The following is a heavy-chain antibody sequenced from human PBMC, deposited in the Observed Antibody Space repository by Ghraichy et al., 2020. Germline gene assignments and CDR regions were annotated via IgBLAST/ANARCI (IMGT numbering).Heavy chain of an antibody. J-gene: IGHJ5*02. CDR2: INSDGSST. Sequence: GGSLRLSCAASGFTFSSYWMYWVRQAPGKGLVWVSRINSDGSSTSYADSVKGRFTISRDNAKNTLYLQMNSLRAEDTAVYYCAREYSSSSYNWFDPWGQGTLVTVSS. D-gene: IGHD6-6*01. V-gene: IGHV3-74*01. CDR3: AREYSSSSYNWFDP. CDR1: GFTFSSYW.